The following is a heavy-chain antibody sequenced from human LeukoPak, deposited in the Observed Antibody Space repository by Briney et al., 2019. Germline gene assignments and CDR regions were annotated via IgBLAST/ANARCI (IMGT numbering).Heavy chain of an antibody. J-gene: IGHJ6*02. CDR2: ISGSGGST. D-gene: IGHD2-15*01. Sequence: GGSLRLSCAASGFTFSSYAMIWVRQAPGKGLEWVSAISGSGGSTYYADSVKGRFTISRDNSKNTLYLQMNSLRAEDTTVYYCANLGYCSGGSCYFSSYYYGMDVWGQGTTVTVSS. CDR1: GFTFSSYA. V-gene: IGHV3-23*01. CDR3: ANLGYCSGGSCYFSSYYYGMDV.